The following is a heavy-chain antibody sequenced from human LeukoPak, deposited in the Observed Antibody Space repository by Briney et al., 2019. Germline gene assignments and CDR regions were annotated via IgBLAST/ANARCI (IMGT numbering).Heavy chain of an antibody. V-gene: IGHV3-21*01. D-gene: IGHD1-26*01. CDR3: ARASGVGATTSFDY. CDR1: GFTFSSYS. Sequence: GGSLRLSCAASGFTFSSYSMNWVRQAPGKGLEWVSSISSSSSYIYYADSVKGRFTISRDNAKNSLYLQMNSLRAGDTAVYYCARASGVGATTSFDYWGQGTLVTVSS. J-gene: IGHJ4*02. CDR2: ISSSSSYI.